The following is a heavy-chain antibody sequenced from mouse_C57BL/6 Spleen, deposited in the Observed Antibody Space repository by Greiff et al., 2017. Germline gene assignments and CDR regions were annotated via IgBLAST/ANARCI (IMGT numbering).Heavy chain of an antibody. CDR1: GNTFTTNW. Sequence: QFQLQQPGAELVKPGASVKLSCKASGNTFTTNWMHWVKQRPGQGLEWIGMIHPNTGSTNYNEKFNSKATLTVDKSSSTAYMELSSLTSEDSAVYYCARRDYSNADYWGQGTTLTVSS. CDR3: ARRDYSNADY. CDR2: IHPNTGST. D-gene: IGHD2-5*01. V-gene: IGHV1-64*01. J-gene: IGHJ2*01.